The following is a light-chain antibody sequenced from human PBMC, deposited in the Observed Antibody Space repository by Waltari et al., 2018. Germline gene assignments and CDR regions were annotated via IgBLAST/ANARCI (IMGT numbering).Light chain of an antibody. CDR3: FSYAGSRNWV. Sequence: QSALTQAASVSGSPGQSLTMSCTGTNSDVGSYNLVSWYQQNPGEAPKLMIFEVTKRPSGVSNRFSGSKSGNTASLTISGLQAEDEAHYYCFSYAGSRNWVFGGGTKLTVL. V-gene: IGLV2-23*02. CDR2: EVT. CDR1: NSDVGSYNL. J-gene: IGLJ3*02.